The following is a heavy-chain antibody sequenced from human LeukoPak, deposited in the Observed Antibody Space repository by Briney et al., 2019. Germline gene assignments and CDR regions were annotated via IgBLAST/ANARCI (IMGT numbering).Heavy chain of an antibody. CDR3: TRQNRVTMVRGVHLDP. Sequence: SETLSLTCAVSGYSISSGYYWGWIRQPPGKGLEWIGSIYHSGSTYYNPSLKSRVTISVDTSKNQFSLKLSSVTAAAADVYYCTRQNRVTMVRGVHLDPWGQGTLVTVSS. J-gene: IGHJ5*02. D-gene: IGHD3-10*01. V-gene: IGHV4-38-2*01. CDR1: GYSISSGYY. CDR2: IYHSGST.